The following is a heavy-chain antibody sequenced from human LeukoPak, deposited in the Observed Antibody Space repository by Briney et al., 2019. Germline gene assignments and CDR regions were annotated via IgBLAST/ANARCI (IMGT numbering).Heavy chain of an antibody. J-gene: IGHJ4*02. CDR3: ARGYYGSGSYSDY. V-gene: IGHV3-30-3*01. Sequence: GGSLRLSCAASVFTFSSYAMHWVRQAPGKGLEWVAVISYDGSNKYYADSVKGRFTISRDNSKNTLYLQMNSLRAEDTAVYYCARGYYGSGSYSDYWGQGTLVTVSS. D-gene: IGHD3-10*01. CDR2: ISYDGSNK. CDR1: VFTFSSYA.